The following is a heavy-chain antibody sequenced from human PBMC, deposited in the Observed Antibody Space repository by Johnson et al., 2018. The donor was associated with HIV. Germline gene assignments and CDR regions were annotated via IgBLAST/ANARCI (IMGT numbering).Heavy chain of an antibody. V-gene: IGHV3-30-3*02. J-gene: IGHJ3*02. CDR3: GKSERAAAVPDAFDI. D-gene: IGHD6-13*01. Sequence: ADSVKGRLPISRDTSKNTLYLQMNSLRAEDTAVYYCGKSERAAAVPDAFDIWGQGTMVTVSS.